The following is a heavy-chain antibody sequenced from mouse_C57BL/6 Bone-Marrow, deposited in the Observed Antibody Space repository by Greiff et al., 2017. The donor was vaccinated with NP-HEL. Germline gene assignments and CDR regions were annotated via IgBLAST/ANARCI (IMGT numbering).Heavy chain of an antibody. CDR1: EYEFPSHD. J-gene: IGHJ4*01. Sequence: DVQLVESGGGLVQPGESLKLSCESNEYEFPSHDMSWVRTTPEKRLELVAAINSDGGITYYPDTMERRFIISRDNTKKTLYLQMSSLRSEDTALYYCARHEVTTRAMDYWGQGTSVTVSS. D-gene: IGHD2-1*01. CDR2: INSDGGIT. V-gene: IGHV5-2*01. CDR3: ARHEVTTRAMDY.